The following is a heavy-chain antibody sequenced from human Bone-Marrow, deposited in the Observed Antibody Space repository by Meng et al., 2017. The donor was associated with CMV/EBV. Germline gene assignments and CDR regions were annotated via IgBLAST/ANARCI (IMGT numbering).Heavy chain of an antibody. CDR2: ISSSGSTI. CDR1: GFTFSSYE. J-gene: IGHJ4*02. Sequence: GGSLRLSCAASGFTFSSYEMNWVRQAPGKGLEWVSYISSSGSTIYYADSVKGRFTISRDNAKNSLYLQMNSLRAEDTAVYYCARVSLDPRGYFDYWGQGTRVTGYS. V-gene: IGHV3-48*03. D-gene: IGHD1-1*01. CDR3: ARVSLDPRGYFDY.